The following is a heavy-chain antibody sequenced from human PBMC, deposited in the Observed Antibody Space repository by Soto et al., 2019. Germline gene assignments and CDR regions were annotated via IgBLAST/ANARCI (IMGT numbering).Heavy chain of an antibody. J-gene: IGHJ4*02. V-gene: IGHV3-30-3*01. CDR1: EFSFSSYA. D-gene: IGHD3-9*01. CDR2: ISFNGNSL. CDR3: ARTFDTITYYFDY. Sequence: PGGSLRLSCTASEFSFSSYAMHWIRQSPGKGLEWVAVISFNGNSLHYADSVKDRFTISRDNSKSTLYLQMNNMRTEDTAVYYCARTFDTITYYFDYWGQGTLVTVS.